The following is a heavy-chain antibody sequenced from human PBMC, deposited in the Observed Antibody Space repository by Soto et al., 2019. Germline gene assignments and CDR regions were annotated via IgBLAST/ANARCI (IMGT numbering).Heavy chain of an antibody. CDR2: IYHSGST. D-gene: IGHD6-13*01. J-gene: IGHJ6*02. V-gene: IGHV4-30-2*01. Sequence: LSVTCAVSGGSISSGGYSWSWIRQPPGKGLEWIGYIYHSGSTYYNPSLKSRVTISVDRSKNQFSLKLSSVTAADTAVYYCARGSLSSSWYYYYGMDVWGQGTTVTVSS. CDR1: GGSISSGGYS. CDR3: ARGSLSSSWYYYYGMDV.